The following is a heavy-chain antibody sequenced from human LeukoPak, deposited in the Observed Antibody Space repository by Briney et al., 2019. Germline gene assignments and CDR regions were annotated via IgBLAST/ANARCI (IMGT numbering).Heavy chain of an antibody. J-gene: IGHJ4*02. Sequence: PGGSLRLSCAASGFTFSSYAMHWVRQAPGKGLEWVAVISYDGSNKCYADSVKGRFTISRDNSKNTLYLQMNSLRAEDTAVYYCAKGYSSSSVWGQGTLVTVSS. CDR1: GFTFSSYA. CDR3: AKGYSSSSV. D-gene: IGHD6-6*01. V-gene: IGHV3-30*04. CDR2: ISYDGSNK.